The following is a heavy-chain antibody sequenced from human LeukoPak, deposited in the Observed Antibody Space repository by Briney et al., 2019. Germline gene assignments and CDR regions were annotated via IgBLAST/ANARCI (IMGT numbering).Heavy chain of an antibody. CDR1: GLTVSSNY. CDR2: IYSDGST. CDR3: AKGGSTVIDY. D-gene: IGHD2-2*01. V-gene: IGHV3-66*01. Sequence: QPGRSLRLSRAASGLTVSSNYMSWVRQAPGKGLEWVSVIYSDGSTYSADSVKGRFTVSRDNAKNTLYLQMTSLRAEDTAVYYCAKGGSTVIDYWGQGTLVTVSS. J-gene: IGHJ4*02.